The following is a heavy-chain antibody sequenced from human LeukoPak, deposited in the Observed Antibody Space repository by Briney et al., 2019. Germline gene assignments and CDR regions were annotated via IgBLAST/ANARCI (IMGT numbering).Heavy chain of an antibody. Sequence: PGGSLRLSCAASGFTFSSYWMSWVRQAPGKGLEWVANIKQDGSEKYYVDSVKGRFTISRDNAKNSLYLQMNSLRAEDTAVYYCAKNLAVSDTGRDFQHWGQGTLVTVSS. J-gene: IGHJ1*01. D-gene: IGHD6-19*01. CDR2: IKQDGSEK. V-gene: IGHV3-7*01. CDR3: AKNLAVSDTGRDFQH. CDR1: GFTFSSYW.